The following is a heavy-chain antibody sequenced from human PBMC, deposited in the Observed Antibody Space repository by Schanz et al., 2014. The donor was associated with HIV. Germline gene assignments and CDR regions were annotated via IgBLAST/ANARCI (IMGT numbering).Heavy chain of an antibody. CDR2: RRVKSDSYAT. D-gene: IGHD5-18*01. CDR1: GFIFSDHF. CDR3: RGYRFYYGVDF. J-gene: IGHJ6*02. Sequence: VHLVESGGGVVRPGRSLRLSCTTSGFIFSDHFMGWVRQAPGKGLEWVARRRVKSDSYATEYAASVTGRFTISRDDSKNSVYLQMNSLNIEDTAVYYCRGYRFYYGVDFWGQGTTVTVS. V-gene: IGHV3-72*01.